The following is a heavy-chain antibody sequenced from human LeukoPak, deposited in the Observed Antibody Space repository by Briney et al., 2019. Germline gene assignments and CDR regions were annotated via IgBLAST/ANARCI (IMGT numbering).Heavy chain of an antibody. CDR2: INPNSGGT. D-gene: IGHD3-3*01. V-gene: IGHV1-2*02. Sequence: ASVKVSCKASGYTFTGYYMHWMRQAPGQGLEWMGWINPNSGGTNYAQKFQGRVTMTRDTSISTAYMELSRLRSDDTAVYYCARDLTYDFWSGYTGPHNWFDPWGQGTLVTVSS. CDR3: ARDLTYDFWSGYTGPHNWFDP. CDR1: GYTFTGYY. J-gene: IGHJ5*02.